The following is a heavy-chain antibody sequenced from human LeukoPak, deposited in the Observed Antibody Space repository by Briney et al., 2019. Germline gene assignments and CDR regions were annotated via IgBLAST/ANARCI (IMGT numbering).Heavy chain of an antibody. CDR2: ISGSGGST. CDR3: AKDRARIAAAGRGWFDP. V-gene: IGHV3-23*01. Sequence: GGSLRLSCAASGFTFSSDAMSWVRQAPGKGLEWVSAISGSGGSTYYADSVKGRFTISRDNSKNTLYLQMNSLRAEDTAVYYCAKDRARIAAAGRGWFDPWGQGNLVTVSS. D-gene: IGHD6-13*01. J-gene: IGHJ5*02. CDR1: GFTFSSDA.